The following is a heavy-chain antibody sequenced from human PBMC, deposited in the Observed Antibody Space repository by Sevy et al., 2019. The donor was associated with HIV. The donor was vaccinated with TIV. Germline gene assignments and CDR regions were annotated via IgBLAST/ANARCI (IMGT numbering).Heavy chain of an antibody. J-gene: IGHJ4*02. CDR1: GASISRSSHH. CDR3: ARLWGYYFDY. CDR2: IYYSGST. V-gene: IGHV4-39*01. D-gene: IGHD3-16*01. Sequence: SETLSLTCSVSGASISRSSHHWVWIRQSPGKGLEWIGSIYYSGSTYYNSSLKSRVTIFVDTSKNQFSLNLNSVTAADTAVYYCARLWGYYFDYWGQGRLVTVSS.